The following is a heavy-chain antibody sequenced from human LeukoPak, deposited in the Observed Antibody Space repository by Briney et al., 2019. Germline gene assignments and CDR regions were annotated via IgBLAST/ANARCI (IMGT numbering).Heavy chain of an antibody. Sequence: GRSLRLSCAASGFTFSSYAISWVRQAPGQGLEWMGGIIPIFGTANYAQKFQGRVTITADESTSTAYMELSSLRSEDTAVYYCARESGRYCSSTSCSENWFDPWGQGTLVTVSS. V-gene: IGHV1-69*01. CDR2: IIPIFGTA. CDR1: GFTFSSYA. J-gene: IGHJ5*02. CDR3: ARESGRYCSSTSCSENWFDP. D-gene: IGHD2-2*01.